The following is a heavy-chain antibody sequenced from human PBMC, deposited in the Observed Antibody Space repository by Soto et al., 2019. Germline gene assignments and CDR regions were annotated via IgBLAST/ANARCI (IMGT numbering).Heavy chain of an antibody. J-gene: IGHJ4*02. CDR2: ISGNGGST. Sequence: GGSLRLSCAASGFTFSSYAMSWVRQAPGKGLEWVSAISGNGGSTYYADSVKGRFTISRDNSKNTLYLQMNSLRAEDTAVYYCAKDLRTGVILTPNYLDFRGQGTLVTVSS. CDR1: GFTFSSYA. CDR3: AKDLRTGVILTPNYLDF. D-gene: IGHD3-16*01. V-gene: IGHV3-23*01.